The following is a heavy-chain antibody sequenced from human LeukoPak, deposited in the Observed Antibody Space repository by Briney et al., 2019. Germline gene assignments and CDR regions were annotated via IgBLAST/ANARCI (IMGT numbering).Heavy chain of an antibody. Sequence: ASVKVSCKASGYTFTSYGISWVRQAPGQGLEWMGWISAYNGNTNYAQKLQGRVTVTTDTSTSTAYMELSSLRSDDTAMYYCAIHWGSGWYFDLWGRGTQVTVSS. CDR3: AIHWGSGWYFDL. V-gene: IGHV1-18*01. J-gene: IGHJ2*01. CDR1: GYTFTSYG. CDR2: ISAYNGNT. D-gene: IGHD7-27*01.